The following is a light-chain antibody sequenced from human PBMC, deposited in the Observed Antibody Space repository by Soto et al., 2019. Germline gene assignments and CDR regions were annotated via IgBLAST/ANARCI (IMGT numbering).Light chain of an antibody. CDR1: QSVSGN. CDR2: GAS. V-gene: IGKV3-11*01. Sequence: EIVMTKSPGTLSVSPGERASLSCRASQSVSGNLAWYQQTPGQAPRLLIHGASTRATGIPARFSGSGSGTDFTLTISSLEPEDFAVYYCQQRSNGITFGQGTLLEI. CDR3: QQRSNGIT. J-gene: IGKJ5*01.